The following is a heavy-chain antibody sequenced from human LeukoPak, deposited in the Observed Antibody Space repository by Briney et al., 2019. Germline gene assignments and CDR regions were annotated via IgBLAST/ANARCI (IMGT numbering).Heavy chain of an antibody. CDR2: IYSGGST. J-gene: IGHJ4*02. V-gene: IGHV3-66*01. D-gene: IGHD3-10*01. Sequence: PGGSLRLSCAGTGFTLSNYAMSWVRQAPGKGLEWVSVIYSGGSTSYADSVKGRFTISRDNSKNTLYLQMNSLRAEDTAVYYCARDLAYYGSGKQNYWGQGTLVTVSS. CDR3: ARDLAYYGSGKQNY. CDR1: GFTLSNYA.